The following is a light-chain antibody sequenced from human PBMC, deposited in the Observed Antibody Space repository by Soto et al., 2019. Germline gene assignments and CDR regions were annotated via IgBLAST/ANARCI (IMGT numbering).Light chain of an antibody. CDR2: GAS. CDR1: QSVSSNY. J-gene: IGKJ3*01. Sequence: IGMTQSPGTLSLSPGETATLSCRASQSVSSNYVAWFHQQPGQAPRLLIYGASSMATSVPDRFSASGSGTDFTLNISRLEPEDFAVYYCQQYGRSPFTFGPGTKVDIK. V-gene: IGKV3-20*01. CDR3: QQYGRSPFT.